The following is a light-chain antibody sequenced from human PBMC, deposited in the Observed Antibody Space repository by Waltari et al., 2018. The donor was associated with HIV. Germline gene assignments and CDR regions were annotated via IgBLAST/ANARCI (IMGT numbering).Light chain of an antibody. V-gene: IGLV6-57*02. Sequence: NFMLTQPHSVSESPGKTVTLSCTGSRGSIASNYVQWYQQRPGSAPIIVIFEDDQRPSGVPDRFSGSIDSSSNAASLTISGLKTEDEADYYCQSFDRNNHVVFGGGTKVTVL. CDR1: RGSIASNY. CDR2: EDD. CDR3: QSFDRNNHVV. J-gene: IGLJ2*01.